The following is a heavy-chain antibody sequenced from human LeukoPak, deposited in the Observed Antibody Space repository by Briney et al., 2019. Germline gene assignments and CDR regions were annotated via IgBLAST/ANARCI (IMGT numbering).Heavy chain of an antibody. CDR1: GGSFSGYY. V-gene: IGHV4-34*01. J-gene: IGHJ6*03. CDR2: INHSGST. CDR3: ARGPRIAARRGGGYYYYYMDV. D-gene: IGHD6-6*01. Sequence: SETLSLTCAVYGGSFSGYYWSWIRQPPGKGLEWIGEINHSGSTNYNPSLKSRVTISVDTSKNQFSLKLSSVTAADTAVYYCARGPRIAARRGGGYYYYYMDVWGKGTTVTVSS.